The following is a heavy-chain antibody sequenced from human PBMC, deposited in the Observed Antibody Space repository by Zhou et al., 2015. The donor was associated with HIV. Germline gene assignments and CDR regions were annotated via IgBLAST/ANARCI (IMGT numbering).Heavy chain of an antibody. D-gene: IGHD2-15*01. CDR2: IMPMFGKA. J-gene: IGHJ2*01. Sequence: QVQLVQSGAEVKKPGSSVNVSCKAFGGTFSTYAINWVRQAPGQGLEWMGAIMPMFGKADYSTKFQGRVTISADDSTSTAYMELSSLRSEDTAVYYCARGPWDIYWYFDLWGRGTLVTVSS. V-gene: IGHV1-69*01. CDR3: ARGPWDIYWYFDL. CDR1: GGTFSTYA.